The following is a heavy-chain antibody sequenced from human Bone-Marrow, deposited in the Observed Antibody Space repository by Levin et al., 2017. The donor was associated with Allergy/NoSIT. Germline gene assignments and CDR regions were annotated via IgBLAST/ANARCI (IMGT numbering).Heavy chain of an antibody. J-gene: IGHJ4*02. Sequence: GGSLRLSCVASGFMFKDYPMGWVRQAPGKGLEWVSLISSIGNHTYYSDVVEGRFTISRNNSQNTLFLDMRGLRADDAAHYYYVKTRYGGYHFDFWSQGSLLAVSS. CDR1: GFMFKDYP. CDR3: VKTRYGGYHFDF. D-gene: IGHD5-12*01. CDR2: ISSIGNHT. V-gene: IGHV3-23*01.